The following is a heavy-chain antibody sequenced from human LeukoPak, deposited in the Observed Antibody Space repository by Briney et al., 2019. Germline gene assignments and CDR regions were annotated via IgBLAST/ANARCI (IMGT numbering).Heavy chain of an antibody. CDR2: SSSRSSTI. J-gene: IGHJ6*02. D-gene: IGHD3-9*01. CDR1: GFTFSRNG. CDR3: ARVWDYDILTGRHYYYYGMDV. Sequence: PGGSLRLSCAASGFTFSRNGMHWVRQAPGKGLEWVSYSSSRSSTIYYADSVKGRFTISRDNAKNSLYLQMNSLRDEDTAVYYCARVWDYDILTGRHYYYYGMDVWGQGTTVTVSS. V-gene: IGHV3-48*02.